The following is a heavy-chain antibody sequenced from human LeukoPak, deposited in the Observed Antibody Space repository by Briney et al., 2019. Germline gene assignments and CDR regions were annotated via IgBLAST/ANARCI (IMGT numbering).Heavy chain of an antibody. J-gene: IGHJ3*01. V-gene: IGHV1-2*02. Sequence: ASVKVSCEASGYTFTDHTIHWVRQAPGQGLEWMGWINPSIGTTNYAKRFQGRLTVTRDTSINTAFMELSSLNPDDTAVFYCARRYDSRGPVTFDFWGQGTLVTVSS. CDR2: INPSIGTT. CDR3: ARRYDSRGPVTFDF. CDR1: GYTFTDHT. D-gene: IGHD3-22*01.